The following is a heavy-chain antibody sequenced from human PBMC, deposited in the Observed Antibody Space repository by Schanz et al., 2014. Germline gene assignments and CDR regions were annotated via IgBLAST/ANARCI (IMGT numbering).Heavy chain of an antibody. CDR3: AKIRYDSSGYYLPYYGMDV. CDR1: GFTFSSYG. D-gene: IGHD3-22*01. Sequence: QVQLVESGGGVVQPGRSLRLSCAASGFTFSSYGMHWVRQVPGKGLEWVAVVCYDGSKKYYADSVKGRFTTSRDNSKNTLYLQMNSLRAEDTAVYYCAKIRYDSSGYYLPYYGMDVWGQGTTVIVSS. CDR2: VCYDGSKK. V-gene: IGHV3-33*06. J-gene: IGHJ6*02.